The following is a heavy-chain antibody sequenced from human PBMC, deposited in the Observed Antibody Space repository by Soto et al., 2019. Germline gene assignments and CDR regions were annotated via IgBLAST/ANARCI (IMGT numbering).Heavy chain of an antibody. J-gene: IGHJ3*02. D-gene: IGHD4-17*01. CDR2: ISAYNGNT. V-gene: IGHV1-18*01. Sequence: ASVKVSCKAAGYTFTSYGISWVRQAPGQGLEWMGWISAYNGNTNYAQKLQGRVTMTTDTSTSTAYMELRSLRSDDTAVYYCARPKYDYDAFDIWGQGTMVTVSS. CDR1: GYTFTSYG. CDR3: ARPKYDYDAFDI.